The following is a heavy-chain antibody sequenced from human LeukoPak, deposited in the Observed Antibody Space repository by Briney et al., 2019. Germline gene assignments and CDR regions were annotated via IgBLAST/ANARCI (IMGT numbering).Heavy chain of an antibody. CDR1: RGALSRSSSY. D-gene: IGHD1-1*01. V-gene: IGHV4-39*01. CDR2: IYYSGNT. CDR3: ARHENRNDGFDY. J-gene: IGHJ4*02. Sequence: SQTLSLTCIVSRGALSRSSSYWGCIRPPPGKGLGWIGSIYYSGNTYYNPSLKSRVTISVDRSKNQFSLKLSSVTAADTAVYYCARHENRNDGFDYWGQGTLVTVSS.